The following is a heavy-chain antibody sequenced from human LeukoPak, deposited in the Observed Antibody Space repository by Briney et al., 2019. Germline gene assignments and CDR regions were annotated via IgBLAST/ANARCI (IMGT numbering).Heavy chain of an antibody. CDR2: IYPGDSDT. Sequence: GESLKISCKGSGYSFTSYWIGWVRQMPGEGLEWMGVIYPGDSDTRYSPSFQGQVAISADKSISTAYLQWSSLKASDTAMYYCARRYYGSGSYYLDYWGQGTLVTVSS. CDR1: GYSFTSYW. J-gene: IGHJ4*02. V-gene: IGHV5-51*01. D-gene: IGHD3-10*01. CDR3: ARRYYGSGSYYLDY.